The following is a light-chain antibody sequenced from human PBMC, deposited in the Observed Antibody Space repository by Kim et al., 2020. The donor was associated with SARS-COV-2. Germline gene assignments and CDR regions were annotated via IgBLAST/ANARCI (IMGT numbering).Light chain of an antibody. Sequence: SVEDRITINGRARRGISTYLAWFQQKPGIAPKSLIYAASSLQSGVPSKFSVSGSGTDFTLTISSLEPEDFASYYCQQYNSYPLTFGGGTKVDIK. CDR2: AAS. CDR3: QQYNSYPLT. J-gene: IGKJ4*01. V-gene: IGKV1-16*02. CDR1: RGISTY.